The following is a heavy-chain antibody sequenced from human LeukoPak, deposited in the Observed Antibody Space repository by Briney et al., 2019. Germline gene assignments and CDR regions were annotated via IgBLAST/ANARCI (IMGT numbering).Heavy chain of an antibody. CDR2: INPKSGGT. CDR3: ASGEVMGSPRSVWFDP. J-gene: IGHJ5*02. D-gene: IGHD3-10*01. V-gene: IGHV1-2*02. CDR1: GYTFSAYY. Sequence: GASVKVSCKASGYTFSAYYIHWLRQAPGQGLEWMGWINPKSGGTNYAQKFQDRVTVTRDTSISTVYMQVSSLRSDDTAVYYCASGEVMGSPRSVWFDPWGQGTLVTVSS.